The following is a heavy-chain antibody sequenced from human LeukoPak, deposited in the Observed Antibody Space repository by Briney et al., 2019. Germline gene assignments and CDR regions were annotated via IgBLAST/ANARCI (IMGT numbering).Heavy chain of an antibody. J-gene: IGHJ4*02. D-gene: IGHD3-22*01. V-gene: IGHV3-30-3*01. CDR3: ARVNFYYYDSSGYYDY. CDR2: ISYDGSNK. CDR1: GFTFSSYA. Sequence: GRSLRLSCAASGFTFSSYAMHWVRQAPGKGLEWVAVISYDGSNKYYADSVKGRFTISRDNSKNTLYLQMNSLRAEDTAVYYCARVNFYYYDSSGYYDYWGRGTLVTVSS.